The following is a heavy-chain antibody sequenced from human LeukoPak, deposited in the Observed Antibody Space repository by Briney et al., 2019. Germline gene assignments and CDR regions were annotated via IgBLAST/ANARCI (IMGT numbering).Heavy chain of an antibody. CDR2: IYPADSDT. CDR1: GYSFTSYW. J-gene: IGHJ4*02. Sequence: GASLKISCKGSGYSFTSYWIAWMRQMPGKGLEWTGIIYPADSDTRYSPSFQGQVTMSADKSISTAYLQWNSLKASDTAMYYCARQDIAARPPDAYWGQGTLVTVSS. CDR3: ARQDIAARPPDAY. V-gene: IGHV5-51*01. D-gene: IGHD6-6*01.